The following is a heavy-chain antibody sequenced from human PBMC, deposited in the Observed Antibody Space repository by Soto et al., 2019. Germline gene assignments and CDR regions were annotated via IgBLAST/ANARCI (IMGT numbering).Heavy chain of an antibody. CDR1: WYPLPNHV. J-gene: IGHJ5*02. CDR3: AREDSSSSEYWFDP. D-gene: IGHD6-6*01. Sequence: GGSVKGSRQGSWYPLPNHVIQLGGPGPGQRLEWMGWINAGNGNTKYSQKFQGRVTITRDTSASTAYMELSSLRSEDTAVYYCAREDSSSSEYWFDPWGQGTLVTVSS. CDR2: INAGNGNT. V-gene: IGHV1-3*01.